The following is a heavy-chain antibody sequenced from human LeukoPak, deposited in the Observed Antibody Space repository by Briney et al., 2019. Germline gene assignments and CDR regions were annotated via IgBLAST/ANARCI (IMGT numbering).Heavy chain of an antibody. V-gene: IGHV1-18*01. CDR2: ISAYNGNT. CDR3: ARDPLIVVVPAAIPGSYGMDV. Sequence: ASVKVSCKASGYTFTSYGISWVRQAPGQGLEWMGWISAYNGNTNYAQKFQGWVTMTRDTSISTAYMELSRLRSDDTAVYYCARDPLIVVVPAAIPGSYGMDVWGQGTTVTVSS. D-gene: IGHD2-2*01. CDR1: GYTFTSYG. J-gene: IGHJ6*02.